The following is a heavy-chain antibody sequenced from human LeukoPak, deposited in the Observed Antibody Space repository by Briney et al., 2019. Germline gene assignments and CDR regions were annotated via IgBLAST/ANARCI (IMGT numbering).Heavy chain of an antibody. D-gene: IGHD2-2*02. CDR3: ASRFIGYCSSTSCYNARAYGMDV. CDR1: GFTFSDYY. CDR2: ISSSGSTI. Sequence: KPGGSLRLSCAASGFTFSDYYMSWIRQAPGKGLEWVSYISSSGSTIYYADSVKGRFTISRDNAKNSLYLQMNSLRAEDTAVYYCASRFIGYCSSTSCYNARAYGMDVWGQGTTVTVSS. J-gene: IGHJ6*02. V-gene: IGHV3-11*01.